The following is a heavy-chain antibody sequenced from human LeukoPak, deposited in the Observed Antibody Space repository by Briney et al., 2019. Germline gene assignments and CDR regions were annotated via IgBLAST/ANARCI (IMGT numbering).Heavy chain of an antibody. CDR2: ISGSSYYI. CDR1: GFTFSSYT. Sequence: GGSLRLSCAASGFTFSSYTMNWVRQAPGKGLEWVSSISGSSYYIYYADPVKGRFTISRDNAKNSLYLQMNSLRAEDTAVYHCARDIYGGNWPNDYWGQATLVTVSS. CDR3: ARDIYGGNWPNDY. V-gene: IGHV3-21*01. D-gene: IGHD2-21*01. J-gene: IGHJ4*02.